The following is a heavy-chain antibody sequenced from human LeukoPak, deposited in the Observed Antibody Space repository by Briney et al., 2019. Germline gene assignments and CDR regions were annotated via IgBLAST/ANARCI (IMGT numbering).Heavy chain of an antibody. CDR3: ARCGYGGNFWVDY. CDR1: GFTFSRYD. J-gene: IGHJ4*02. Sequence: GGSLRLSCAASGFTFSRYDMNWVRQAPGKGLEWISYISTSSGTIYYADSVKGRFTISRDNAKNSLYLQMNSLRAEDTAVYYCARCGYGGNFWVDYWGQGTLVTVSS. D-gene: IGHD4-23*01. CDR2: ISTSSGTI. V-gene: IGHV3-48*04.